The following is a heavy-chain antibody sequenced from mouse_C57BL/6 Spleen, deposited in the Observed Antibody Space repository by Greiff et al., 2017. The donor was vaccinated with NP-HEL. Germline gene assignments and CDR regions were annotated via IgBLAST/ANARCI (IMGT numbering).Heavy chain of an antibody. Sequence: EVKLQESGGGLVKPGGSLKLSCAASGFTFSDYGMHWVRQAPEKGLEWVAYISSGSSTIYYADTVKGRFTISRDNAKNTLFLQMTSLRSEDTAMYYCAREDYYGSSYWYCDVWGTGTTVTVSS. V-gene: IGHV5-17*01. CDR3: AREDYYGSSYWYCDV. J-gene: IGHJ1*03. CDR2: ISSGSSTI. D-gene: IGHD1-1*01. CDR1: GFTFSDYG.